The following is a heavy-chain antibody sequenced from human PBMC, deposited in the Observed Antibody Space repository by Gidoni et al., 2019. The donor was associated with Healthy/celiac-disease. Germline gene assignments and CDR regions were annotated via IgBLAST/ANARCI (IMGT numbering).Heavy chain of an antibody. Sequence: EVQLVESGGGLVKPGGSLSLSCAASGFTFSRYCMNWVRQAPGKGLGWVSSISSSSSYIYYADSVKGRFTISRDNAKNSLYLQMNSLRAEDTAVYYCARDPYCGGDCYIPFGFDPWGQGTLVTVSS. CDR1: GFTFSRYC. D-gene: IGHD2-21*02. CDR3: ARDPYCGGDCYIPFGFDP. V-gene: IGHV3-21*01. J-gene: IGHJ5*02. CDR2: ISSSSSYI.